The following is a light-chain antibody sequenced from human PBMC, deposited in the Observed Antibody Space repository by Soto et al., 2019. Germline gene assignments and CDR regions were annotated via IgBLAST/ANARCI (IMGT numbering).Light chain of an antibody. CDR2: DVS. CDR3: SSYTGSTTLVL. CDR1: SSDVGGYNF. Sequence: QSALTQPASVSGSPGQSITISCTGTSSDVGGYNFVSWYQQHPGKAPKLMIYDVSNRPSGVSNRFSGSRSGNPASLTISGLRAEDEAHYYCSSYTGSTTLVLFGGGTKLTVL. J-gene: IGLJ2*01. V-gene: IGLV2-14*03.